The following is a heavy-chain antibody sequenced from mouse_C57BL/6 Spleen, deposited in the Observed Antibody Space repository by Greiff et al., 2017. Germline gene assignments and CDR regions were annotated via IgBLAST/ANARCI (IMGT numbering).Heavy chain of an antibody. J-gene: IGHJ1*03. CDR1: GFSLSTSGMG. D-gene: IGHD2-2*01. CDR2: IYWDDDN. CDR3: ARRFYAYVGYWYVDV. V-gene: IGHV8-12*01. Sequence: QVTLKESGPGILQSSQTLSLTCSFSGFSLSTSGMGVSWTRQPPGKGLEWLAHIYWDDDNRYNPSLKSRLTISKDTSRNQVFLKSTSVDTADTATYNCARRFYAYVGYWYVDVWGTGTTVAVSS.